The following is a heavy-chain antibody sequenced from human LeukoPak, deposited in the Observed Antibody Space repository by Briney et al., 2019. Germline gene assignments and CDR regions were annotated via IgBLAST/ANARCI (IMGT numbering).Heavy chain of an antibody. J-gene: IGHJ4*02. V-gene: IGHV1-18*04. CDR2: ISAQHGQT. CDR1: GYTFTGYY. CDR3: ARLGTGTTADY. D-gene: IGHD1-1*01. Sequence: ASVKVCCKASGYTFTGYYMHWVRQAPGQGLEWMGWISAQHGQTEYAPNSQDRVTMTTDTYTNTAYMELRSLRSDDTAVYYCARLGTGTTADYWGQGTLVTVSS.